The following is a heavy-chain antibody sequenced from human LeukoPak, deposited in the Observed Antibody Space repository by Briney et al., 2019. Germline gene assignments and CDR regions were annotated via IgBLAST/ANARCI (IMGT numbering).Heavy chain of an antibody. Sequence: ASVKVSCKASGYTFTSYGISWVRQAPGQGLEWMGWISAYNGNTNYAQKLQGRVTMTTDTSTSTAYMELSSLRSEDTAVYYCARWGNCGGDCSPYFDYWGQGTLVTVSS. CDR1: GYTFTSYG. CDR2: ISAYNGNT. J-gene: IGHJ4*02. D-gene: IGHD2-21*02. V-gene: IGHV1-18*01. CDR3: ARWGNCGGDCSPYFDY.